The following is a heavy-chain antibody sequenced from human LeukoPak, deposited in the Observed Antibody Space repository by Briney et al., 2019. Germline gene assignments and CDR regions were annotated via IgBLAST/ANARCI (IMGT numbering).Heavy chain of an antibody. CDR3: ARDKSGTTQGDFDY. J-gene: IGHJ4*02. CDR1: GYTFTRYY. CDR2: IDPSGGST. V-gene: IGHV1-46*01. D-gene: IGHD1-1*01. Sequence: GASVKVSCKASGYTFTRYYMHWVRQGPGQGLEWMGIIDPSGGSTSYAQKFQGRVTMTRDTSTSTVYMELSGLGSEDTAVYYCARDKSGTTQGDFDYWGQGTLVTVSS.